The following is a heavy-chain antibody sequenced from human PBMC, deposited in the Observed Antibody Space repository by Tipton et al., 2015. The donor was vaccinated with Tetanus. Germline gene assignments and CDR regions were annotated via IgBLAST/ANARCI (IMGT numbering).Heavy chain of an antibody. D-gene: IGHD3-22*01. CDR3: VRNSYDSNGYYYSFDY. V-gene: IGHV4-39*01. Sequence: LRLSCTVTGASLSNPAFYWGWIRHLPGKGLEWIGSFYYSGTTYYNPSLESRVTIPGDTSRNHVSLKLDSVTAADTAVYYCVRNSYDSNGYYYSFDYWGQGILVSVSS. J-gene: IGHJ4*02. CDR2: FYYSGTT. CDR1: GASLSNPAFY.